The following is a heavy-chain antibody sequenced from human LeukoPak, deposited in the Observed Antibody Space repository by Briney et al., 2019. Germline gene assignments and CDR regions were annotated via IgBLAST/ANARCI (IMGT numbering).Heavy chain of an antibody. CDR3: ARITEYKKNNRFGYHYYYMDV. V-gene: IGHV4-38-2*01. CDR1: GYSITSGYY. D-gene: IGHD1/OR15-1a*01. CDR2: IYTSGST. Sequence: SETLSLTCAVSGYSITSGYYWAWIRQPAGKGLEWIGRIYTSGSTNYNPSLKSRVTISVDTSKNQFSLKLSSVTAADTAVYYCARITEYKKNNRFGYHYYYMDVWGKGTTVTVSS. J-gene: IGHJ6*03.